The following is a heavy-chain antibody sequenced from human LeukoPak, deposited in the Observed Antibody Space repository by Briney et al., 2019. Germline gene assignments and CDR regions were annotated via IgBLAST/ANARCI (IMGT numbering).Heavy chain of an antibody. V-gene: IGHV1-69*04. D-gene: IGHD3-22*01. CDR1: RGTFSKYA. Sequence: SVKVSFKASRGTFSKYAISWVRQAPGQGLEWMGRIIPILNITHYAQKFQGRVTIAADKSTSTAYMELSSLRSEDTAVYYCARDDDRAREIDYWGQGTLVTVSS. CDR2: IIPILNIT. CDR3: ARDDDRAREIDY. J-gene: IGHJ4*02.